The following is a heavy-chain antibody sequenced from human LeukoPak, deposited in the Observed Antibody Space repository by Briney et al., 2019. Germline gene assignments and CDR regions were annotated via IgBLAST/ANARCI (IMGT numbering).Heavy chain of an antibody. V-gene: IGHV3-9*01. CDR2: ISWNSGSI. J-gene: IGHJ4*02. Sequence: GGSLRLSCAASGFTFDDYAMHWVRQAPGKGLEWVSGISWNSGSIGYADSVKGRFTISRDNAKNSLYLQVNSLRAEDTALYYCAAARPGYWGQGTLVTVSS. CDR3: AAARPGY. CDR1: GFTFDDYA. D-gene: IGHD6-6*01.